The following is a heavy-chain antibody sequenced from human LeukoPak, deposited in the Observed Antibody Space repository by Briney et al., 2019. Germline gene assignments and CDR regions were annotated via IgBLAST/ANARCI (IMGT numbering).Heavy chain of an antibody. Sequence: ASVKVSCKASGYTFTSYDISWVRQAPGQGLEWMGWISAYNGNTNYAQKLQGRVTMTTDTSTSTAYMELRSLRSDDTAVYYCASPLWNHDAFDIWGQGTMVTVSS. CDR3: ASPLWNHDAFDI. D-gene: IGHD1-1*01. V-gene: IGHV1-18*01. CDR1: GYTFTSYD. CDR2: ISAYNGNT. J-gene: IGHJ3*02.